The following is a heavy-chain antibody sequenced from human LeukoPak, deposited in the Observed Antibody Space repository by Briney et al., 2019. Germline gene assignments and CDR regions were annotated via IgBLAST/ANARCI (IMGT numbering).Heavy chain of an antibody. Sequence: GGSLRLSCAASGFTFSSYAMSWVRQAPGKGLEWVSAISGSGGTIYYADSVKGRFTISRGNAKNSLYLQMNSLRAEDTAVYYCARERVISGMDVWGQGTTVTVSS. CDR3: ARERVISGMDV. J-gene: IGHJ6*02. D-gene: IGHD2/OR15-2a*01. CDR1: GFTFSSYA. CDR2: ISGSGGTI. V-gene: IGHV3-23*01.